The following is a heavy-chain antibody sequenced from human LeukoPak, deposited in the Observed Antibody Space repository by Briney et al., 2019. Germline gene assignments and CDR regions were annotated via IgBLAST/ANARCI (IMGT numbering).Heavy chain of an antibody. D-gene: IGHD6-19*01. V-gene: IGHV3-30-3*01. CDR3: ARDLIAVAIYYFDY. CDR1: GFTFSSYA. Sequence: GRSLRLSCAASGFTFSSYAMHWVRQAPGKGLEWVAVISYDGSNKYYADSVKGRFTISRDNSKNTLYLQMNSLRAEDTAVYYCARDLIAVAIYYFDYWGQGTLVTVSS. CDR2: ISYDGSNK. J-gene: IGHJ4*02.